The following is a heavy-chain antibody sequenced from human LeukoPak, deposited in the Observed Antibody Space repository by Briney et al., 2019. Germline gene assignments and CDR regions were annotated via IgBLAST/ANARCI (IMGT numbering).Heavy chain of an antibody. Sequence: SETLSLTCTVSGGSTSSDYWSWIRQPPGKGLEWMGYIYYSGSTNYNPSLKSRVTISVDTSKNQFSLKLSSVTAADTAVYYCARVIRYDFWSGYWSYYYYMDVWGKGTTVTVSS. D-gene: IGHD3-3*01. V-gene: IGHV4-59*01. CDR2: IYYSGST. J-gene: IGHJ6*03. CDR1: GGSTSSDY. CDR3: ARVIRYDFWSGYWSYYYYMDV.